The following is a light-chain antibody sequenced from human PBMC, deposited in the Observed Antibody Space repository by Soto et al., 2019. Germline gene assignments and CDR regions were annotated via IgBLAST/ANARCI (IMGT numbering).Light chain of an antibody. J-gene: IGLJ2*01. V-gene: IGLV6-57*01. CDR3: QSYDSSNVV. CDR2: EDN. Sequence: NFMLTQPHSVSESPGKTVTISCTRSSGSIASNYVQWYQQRPDSPPTTVIYEDNQRPSGVPDRFSGSIDSSSNSASLTISGLKTEDEADYYCQSYDSSNVVFGGGTKVTVL. CDR1: SGSIASNY.